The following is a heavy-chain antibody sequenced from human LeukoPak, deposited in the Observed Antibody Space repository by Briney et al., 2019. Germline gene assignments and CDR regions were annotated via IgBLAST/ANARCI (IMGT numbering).Heavy chain of an antibody. V-gene: IGHV3-23*01. CDR3: AKCSGWFVRGKDYYYYYMDV. J-gene: IGHJ6*03. Sequence: GGSLRLSCAASGFTFNSYAMSWVRQAPGKGLEWVSTVTGNGGNTYYADSVKGRLTISRDNSKDTLYLQMNSLRAEDTAVYYCAKCSGWFVRGKDYYYYYMDVWGKGTTVTVSS. CDR1: GFTFNSYA. D-gene: IGHD6-19*01. CDR2: VTGNGGNT.